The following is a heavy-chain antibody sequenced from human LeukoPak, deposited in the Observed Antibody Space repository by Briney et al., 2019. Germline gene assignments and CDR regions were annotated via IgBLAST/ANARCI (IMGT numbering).Heavy chain of an antibody. Sequence: SETLSLTCAVSGASISSSNYYWGWVRQSPGKGLEWIGNIYSSGNTYYNASLKSRVTMYIDTSKNQFSLKLSSVTAADTAVYYCARGVRSRLWFGELPGTFDYWGQGTLVTVSS. CDR1: GASISSSNYY. CDR3: ARGVRSRLWFGELPGTFDY. V-gene: IGHV4-39*01. J-gene: IGHJ4*02. CDR2: IYSSGNT. D-gene: IGHD3-10*01.